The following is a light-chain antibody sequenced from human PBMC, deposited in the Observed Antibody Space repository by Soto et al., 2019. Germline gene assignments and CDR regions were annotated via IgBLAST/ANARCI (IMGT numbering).Light chain of an antibody. CDR3: SSYTSSSTWV. CDR2: EVS. V-gene: IGLV2-14*01. J-gene: IGLJ3*02. CDR1: SSDVGAYNY. Sequence: QSVLTQPVSVSGSPGQSITISCTGTSSDVGAYNYVSWYQQHPGKAPKLMIYEVSNRPSGVSDRFSGSRSGNTASLTISGLQAEDESDYYCSSYTSSSTWVFGGGTKVTVL.